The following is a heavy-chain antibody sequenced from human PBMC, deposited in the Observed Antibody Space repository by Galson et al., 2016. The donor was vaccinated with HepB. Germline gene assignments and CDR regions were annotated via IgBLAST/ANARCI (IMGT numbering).Heavy chain of an antibody. D-gene: IGHD3-10*01. CDR2: TYYRSKWYN. CDR1: GDSVSSNSAA. Sequence: CAISGDSVSSNSAAWNWIRQSPSRGLEWLGRTYYRSKWYNDYAVSVKSRISIKPDTSKNQFSLHLNSVTPEDTAVYYCARVPFRGDSYRDAFDIWGQGQWSPSLQ. CDR3: ARVPFRGDSYRDAFDI. V-gene: IGHV6-1*01. J-gene: IGHJ3*02.